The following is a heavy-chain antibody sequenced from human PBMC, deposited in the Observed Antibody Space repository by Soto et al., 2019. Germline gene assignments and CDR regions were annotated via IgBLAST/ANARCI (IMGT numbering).Heavy chain of an antibody. J-gene: IGHJ6*02. CDR1: VGTKSSSY. D-gene: IGHD4-17*01. V-gene: IGHV4-59*01. Sequence: TQSRTGTGRVGTKSSSYWCWFQQQQGKGLEWIGYIYYSGSTNYNPSLKSRVTISVDTSKNQFSLKLSSVTAADTAVYYCASVLRTTYYYYVMDVWGHGTTVTVSS. CDR2: IYYSGST. CDR3: ASVLRTTYYYYVMDV.